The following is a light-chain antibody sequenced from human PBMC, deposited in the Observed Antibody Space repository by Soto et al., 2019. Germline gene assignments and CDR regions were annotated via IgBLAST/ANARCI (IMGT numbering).Light chain of an antibody. Sequence: EIVLTQSPVTLSLSPGERATLSCRASQSINNYLAWYQQKPGQPPRLLIYDASNRATAIPVRFSGSGSGTDFTLTISSLEPEDSAVYYLQYRGIWPPGATFGGGTKVEIK. CDR1: QSINNY. CDR2: DAS. CDR3: QYRGIWPPGAT. V-gene: IGKV3-11*01. J-gene: IGKJ4*01.